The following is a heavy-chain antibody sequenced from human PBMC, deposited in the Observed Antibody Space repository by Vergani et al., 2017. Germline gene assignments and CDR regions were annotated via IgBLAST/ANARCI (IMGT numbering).Heavy chain of an antibody. CDR1: GFTFSSYS. V-gene: IGHV3-48*01. Sequence: EVQLVESGGGLVQPGGSLRLSCAASGFTFSSYSINWVRQAPGKGLEWVSYISSSGSTIYYADSVKGRFTISRDNAKNSLYLQMNSLRAEDTAVYYCARDPVGPGGEFDYWGQGTPVTVSS. D-gene: IGHD3-10*01. J-gene: IGHJ4*02. CDR2: ISSSGSTI. CDR3: ARDPVGPGGEFDY.